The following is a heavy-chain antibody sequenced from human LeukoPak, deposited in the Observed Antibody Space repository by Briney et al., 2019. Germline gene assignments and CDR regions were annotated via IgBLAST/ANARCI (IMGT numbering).Heavy chain of an antibody. CDR3: ARDRGAVAGWPGIYYYYMDV. CDR2: ISAYNGNT. D-gene: IGHD6-19*01. CDR1: GYTFTSYG. J-gene: IGHJ6*03. Sequence: GASVKVSCKASGYTFTSYGISWVRQAPGQGLEWMGWISAYNGNTNYAQKLQGRVTMTTDTSTSTAYMELRSLRSDDTAVYYCARDRGAVAGWPGIYYYYMDVWGKGTTVTISS. V-gene: IGHV1-18*01.